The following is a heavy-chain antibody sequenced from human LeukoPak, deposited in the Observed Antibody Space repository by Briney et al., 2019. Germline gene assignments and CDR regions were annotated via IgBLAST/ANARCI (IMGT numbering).Heavy chain of an antibody. CDR2: IWYDGGIK. CDR1: GFTFSSYA. CDR3: ARRNAMDV. Sequence: GGSLRLSCAASGFTFSSYAMSWVRQAPGKGLEWVAIIWYDGGIKYYADSVKGRFTISRDDAKSSLYLQMNSLRAEDTAVYYCARRNAMDVWGQGTTVIVFS. J-gene: IGHJ6*02. V-gene: IGHV3-33*08.